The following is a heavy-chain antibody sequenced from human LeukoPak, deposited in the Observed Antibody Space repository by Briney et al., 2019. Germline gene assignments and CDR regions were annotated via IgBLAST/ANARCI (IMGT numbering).Heavy chain of an antibody. CDR3: AKDLGGYIWSPFDY. J-gene: IGHJ4*02. V-gene: IGHV3-11*01. D-gene: IGHD2-15*01. CDR1: GFTFSDYY. CDR2: ISISGTTI. Sequence: GGSLRLSCAASGFTFSDYYMSWIRQAPGRGLEWLSYISISGTTIYYADSMKGRFTISKDNSKNTLYLQMNSLGAEDTAIYYCAKDLGGYIWSPFDYWGQGPLVTVSS.